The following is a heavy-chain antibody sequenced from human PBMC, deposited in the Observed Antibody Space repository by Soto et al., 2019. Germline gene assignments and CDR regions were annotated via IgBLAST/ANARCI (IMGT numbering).Heavy chain of an antibody. CDR1: GFTFGDYA. V-gene: IGHV3-49*03. CDR2: IRSKAYGGTT. D-gene: IGHD6-6*01. CDR3: TRDGWQLPYYGMDV. Sequence: GGSLRLSCTASGFTFGDYAMSWFRQAPGKGLEWVGFIRSKAYGGTTEYAASVKGRFTISRDDSKSIAYLQMNSLKTEDTAVYYCTRDGWQLPYYGMDVWGQGTTVTVSS. J-gene: IGHJ6*02.